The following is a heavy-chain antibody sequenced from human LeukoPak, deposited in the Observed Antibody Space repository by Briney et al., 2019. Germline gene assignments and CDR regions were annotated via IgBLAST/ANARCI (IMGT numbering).Heavy chain of an antibody. CDR3: ARDHDYVWGSYRTINY. J-gene: IGHJ4*02. CDR2: INPSGGST. CDR1: GYTVTSYY. D-gene: IGHD3-16*02. V-gene: IGHV1-46*01. Sequence: ASVKVSYKASGYTVTSYYMHSVRQAPGHGLEWMGIINPSGGSTSYAQKFQGRVTMTRDMSTSTVYMELSSLRSEDTAVYYCARDHDYVWGSYRTINYWGQGTLVTVSS.